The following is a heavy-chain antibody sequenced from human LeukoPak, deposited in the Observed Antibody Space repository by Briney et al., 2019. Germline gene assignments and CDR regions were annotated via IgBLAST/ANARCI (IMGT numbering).Heavy chain of an antibody. CDR3: ARGIGIWLQSFDY. J-gene: IGHJ4*02. CDR2: LYSGGSP. D-gene: IGHD5-24*01. Sequence: GGSLRLSCAASGFTVSSNYMSWVRQAPGKGLEWISVLYSGGSPYYADFVKGRFTISRDNSKNTLYLQMNSLRAEDTAVYYCARGIGIWLQSFDYWGQGTLLTVSS. V-gene: IGHV3-53*01. CDR1: GFTVSSNY.